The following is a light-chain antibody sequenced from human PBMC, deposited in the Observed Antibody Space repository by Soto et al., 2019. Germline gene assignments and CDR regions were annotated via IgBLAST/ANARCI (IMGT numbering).Light chain of an antibody. Sequence: QPVLTQPPSVSGAPGQRVTISCTGSSSNIGAGHDVHWYQQLPGTAPKLLIYGNSNRPSGVPDRFSGFKSGTSASLAITGLQAEDEADYYCQSYDSSLSGNVVFGGGTKLTVL. J-gene: IGLJ2*01. V-gene: IGLV1-40*01. CDR1: SSNIGAGHD. CDR3: QSYDSSLSGNVV. CDR2: GNS.